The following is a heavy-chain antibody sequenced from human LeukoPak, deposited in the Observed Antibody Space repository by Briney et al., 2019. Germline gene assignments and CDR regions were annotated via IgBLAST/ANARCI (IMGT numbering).Heavy chain of an antibody. V-gene: IGHV3-23*01. D-gene: IGHD3-10*01. J-gene: IGHJ4*02. CDR3: AKDGSASGGYFDY. CDR1: GFTFSSYA. CDR2: ISGSGGST. Sequence: GGSLRLSCAASGFTFSSYAMSWVRQAPGKGLEWVSAISGSGGSTYYADSVKGRFTISRDNSKNTLYLQMKSLRAEDTAVYYCAKDGSASGGYFDYPGQGTLVTVSS.